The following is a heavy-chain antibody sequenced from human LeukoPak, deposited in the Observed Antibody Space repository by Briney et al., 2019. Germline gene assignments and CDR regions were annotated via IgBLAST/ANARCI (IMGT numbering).Heavy chain of an antibody. CDR1: GISMSGYF. D-gene: IGHD4-17*01. Sequence: TGGSLRLSCAASGISMSGYFMSWIRQAPGKGLEWVAYLSNSGSSIYYAESVKGRFTISRDNANNSLFLQMNNLRVDDTALYYCTREPNDYGDNGRHYWGQGTLVTVSS. J-gene: IGHJ4*02. V-gene: IGHV3-11*01. CDR3: TREPNDYGDNGRHY. CDR2: LSNSGSSI.